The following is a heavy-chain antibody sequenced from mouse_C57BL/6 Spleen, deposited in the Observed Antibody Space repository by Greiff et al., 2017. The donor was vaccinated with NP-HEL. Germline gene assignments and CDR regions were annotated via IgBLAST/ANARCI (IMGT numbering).Heavy chain of an antibody. Sequence: QVQLKQPGAELVRPGSSVKLSCKASGYTFTSYWMHWVKQRPIQGLEWIGNIDPSDSETHYNQKFKDKATLTVDKSSSTAYMQLSSLTSEDSAVYYCARSIIATEEGFDYWGQGTTLTVSS. D-gene: IGHD1-2*01. CDR3: ARSIIATEEGFDY. CDR2: IDPSDSET. V-gene: IGHV1-52*01. J-gene: IGHJ2*01. CDR1: GYTFTSYW.